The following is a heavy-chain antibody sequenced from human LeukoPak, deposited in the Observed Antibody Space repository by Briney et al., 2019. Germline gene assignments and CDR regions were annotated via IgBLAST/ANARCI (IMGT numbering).Heavy chain of an antibody. J-gene: IGHJ4*02. Sequence: GGSLRLSCAASGFTFSSYAMSWVRQAPGKGLEWVSAISGSGGSTYYADSVKGRFTISRDNSKNTLYPQMSSLRAEDTAVYYCATTAGGQYSSSLPHYWGQGTLVTVS. V-gene: IGHV3-23*01. CDR1: GFTFSSYA. CDR3: ATTAGGQYSSSLPHY. CDR2: ISGSGGST. D-gene: IGHD6-13*01.